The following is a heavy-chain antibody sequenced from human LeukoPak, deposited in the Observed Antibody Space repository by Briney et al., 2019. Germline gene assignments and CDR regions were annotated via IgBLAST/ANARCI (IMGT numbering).Heavy chain of an antibody. V-gene: IGHV3-66*01. CDR1: GFTFSSYA. D-gene: IGHD1-26*01. CDR2: IYSGGST. Sequence: GGSLRLSCAASGFTFSSYAMSWVRQAPGKGLEWVSVIYSGGSTYYADSVKGRFTISRDNSKNTLYLQMNSLRAEDTAVYYCARDGGGSYSHDAFDIWGQGTMVTVSS. CDR3: ARDGGGSYSHDAFDI. J-gene: IGHJ3*02.